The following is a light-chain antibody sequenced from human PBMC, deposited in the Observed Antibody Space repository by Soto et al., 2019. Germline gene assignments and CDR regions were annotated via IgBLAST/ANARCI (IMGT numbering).Light chain of an antibody. CDR1: QSISRY. CDR2: AAS. V-gene: IGKV1-39*01. CDR3: QQNYRATPWT. Sequence: DIQMTQSPSSLSASVGDRITITCRASQSISRYLNWYQHKPGKAPKLLINAASSLERGVPSRFSGGGSGKDFPLNISSLQPDDFATYYCQQNYRATPWTFGQGTKVDIK. J-gene: IGKJ1*01.